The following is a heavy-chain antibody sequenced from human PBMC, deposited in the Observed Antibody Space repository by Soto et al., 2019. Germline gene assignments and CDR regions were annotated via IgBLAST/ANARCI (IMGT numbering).Heavy chain of an antibody. J-gene: IGHJ3*02. D-gene: IGHD6-13*01. V-gene: IGHV4-31*03. Sequence: VQLQESGPGLVKPSQTLSLTCTVSGGSISSGGYYWSWIRQHPGKGLEWIGYIYYSGSTYSNPSLKSRVTISADTSKNQSSLKLSPVTAADTAVYYCALGRAAAGTAQTAFDIWGQGTMVTVSS. CDR1: GGSISSGGYY. CDR3: ALGRAAAGTAQTAFDI. CDR2: IYYSGST.